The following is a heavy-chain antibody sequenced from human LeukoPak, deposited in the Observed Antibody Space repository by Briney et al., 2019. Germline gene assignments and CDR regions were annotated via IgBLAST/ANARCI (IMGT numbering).Heavy chain of an antibody. CDR1: GGSISSYY. CDR3: ARGLDDYGDLNFDY. V-gene: IGHV4-4*07. D-gene: IGHD4-17*01. Sequence: PSETLSLXCTVSGGSISSYYWSWIRQPAGKGLEWIGRIYTSGSTNYNPSLKSRVTMSVDTSKNQFSLKLSSVTAADTAVYYCARGLDDYGDLNFDYWGQGTLVTVSS. CDR2: IYTSGST. J-gene: IGHJ4*02.